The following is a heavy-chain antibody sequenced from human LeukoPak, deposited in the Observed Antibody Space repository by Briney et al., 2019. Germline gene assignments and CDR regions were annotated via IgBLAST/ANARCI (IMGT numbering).Heavy chain of an antibody. CDR2: IYYSGST. CDR3: ARVPRGYSLKWYFDL. J-gene: IGHJ2*01. V-gene: IGHV4-59*01. CDR1: GGSISSYY. Sequence: SETLSLTCTVSGGSISSYYWSWIRQPPGKGLEWIGYIYYSGSTNYNPSLKSRVTISVDTSKNQFSLKLSSVTAADTAVYYCARVPRGYSLKWYFDLWGRGTLVTVSS. D-gene: IGHD5-18*01.